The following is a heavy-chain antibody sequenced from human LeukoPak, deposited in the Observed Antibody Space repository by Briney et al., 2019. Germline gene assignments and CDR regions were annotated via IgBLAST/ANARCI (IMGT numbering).Heavy chain of an antibody. V-gene: IGHV3-11*01. CDR3: ARFLRKDAFDI. CDR2: ISSSGSTI. D-gene: IGHD3-16*01. J-gene: IGHJ3*02. Sequence: GGSLRLSCAASGFTFSSYAMSWIRQAPGKGLEWVSYISSSGSTIYYADSVKGRFTISRDNAKNSLYLQMNSLRAEDTAVYYCARFLRKDAFDIWGQGTMVTVSS. CDR1: GFTFSSYA.